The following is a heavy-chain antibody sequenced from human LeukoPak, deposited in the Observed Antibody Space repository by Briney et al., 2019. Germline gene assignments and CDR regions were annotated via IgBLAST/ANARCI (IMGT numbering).Heavy chain of an antibody. CDR1: GGSISSYY. CDR2: INHSGST. J-gene: IGHJ6*03. V-gene: IGHV4-34*01. CDR3: ARPGDGYNSYYYYYYMDV. Sequence: SETLSLTCTVSGGSISSYYWSWIRQPPGKGLEWIGEINHSGSTNYNPPLKSRVTISVDTSKNQFSLKLSSVTAADTAVYYCARPGDGYNSYYYYYYMDVWGKGTTVTVSS. D-gene: IGHD5-24*01.